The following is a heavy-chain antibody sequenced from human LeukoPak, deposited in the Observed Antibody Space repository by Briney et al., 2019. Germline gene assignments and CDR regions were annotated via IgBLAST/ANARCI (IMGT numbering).Heavy chain of an antibody. V-gene: IGHV3-30*03. J-gene: IGHJ6*02. CDR1: GFTFSNFG. CDR3: TTYDYGDYYFFYGMDV. Sequence: GRSLRLSCAASGFTFSNFGMHWVRQAPGKGLEWVAVISSDGSNKYYADSVKGRFTISRDNTKNTLYVQMNSLRAEDTAVYYCTTYDYGDYYFFYGMDVWGQGTTVTVSS. CDR2: ISSDGSNK. D-gene: IGHD4-17*01.